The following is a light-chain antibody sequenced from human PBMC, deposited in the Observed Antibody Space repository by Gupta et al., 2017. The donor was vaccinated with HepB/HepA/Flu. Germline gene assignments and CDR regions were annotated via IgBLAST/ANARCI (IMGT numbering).Light chain of an antibody. J-gene: IGLJ2*01. Sequence: QAVLTQPSSLSASPGASASLTCTLRSGINVDTYRISWYQQKPGSPPQYLLRYKSDSDKQQGSGVPSRFSGSKDASANAGILVISGLQAEDEADYYCMIWHSNAVVVGGGTKLTVL. CDR1: SGINVDTYR. CDR3: MIWHSNAVV. V-gene: IGLV5-45*02. CDR2: YKSDSDK.